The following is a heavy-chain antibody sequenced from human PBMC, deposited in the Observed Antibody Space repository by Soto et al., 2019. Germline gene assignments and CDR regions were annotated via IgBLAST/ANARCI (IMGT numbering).Heavy chain of an antibody. V-gene: IGHV1-18*04. CDR1: GYTFTSYG. D-gene: IGHD2-2*01. Sequence: QVQLVQSGAEVKKPGASVKVSCKASGYTFTSYGISWVRQAPSQGLEWMGWISGKTAKTNYAQNLQGRVTITTDTSTSTAYMELRSLRSDDTAVYYCARVPREIILVGMDVWGQGTTVTVSS. CDR3: ARVPREIILVGMDV. CDR2: ISGKTAKT. J-gene: IGHJ6*02.